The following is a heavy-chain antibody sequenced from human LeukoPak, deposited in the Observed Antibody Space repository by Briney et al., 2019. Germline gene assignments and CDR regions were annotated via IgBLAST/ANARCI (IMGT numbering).Heavy chain of an antibody. Sequence: WDTLSLICTVSGGSVSSGSYLWSWIRQPPGKGLEWIGFIYYSGNTKYNPSLESRATISVDTSKNQFSLKLTSLTTADTAVYYCARGGLSSGWNYWGRGALVTVSS. CDR3: ARGGLSSGWNY. CDR2: IYYSGNT. J-gene: IGHJ4*02. V-gene: IGHV4-61*01. CDR1: GGSVSSGSYL. D-gene: IGHD6-19*01.